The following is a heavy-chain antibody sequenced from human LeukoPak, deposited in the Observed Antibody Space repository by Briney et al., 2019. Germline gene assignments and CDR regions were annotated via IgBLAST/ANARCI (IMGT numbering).Heavy chain of an antibody. CDR3: AKGGRLHQNDY. V-gene: IGHV3-23*01. J-gene: IGHJ4*02. CDR2: ISGSGGST. D-gene: IGHD2-21*02. Sequence: GGSLRLSCAASGFTFSSYAMSWVRQAPGKGLEWVSAISGSGGSTYYADSVKGRFTTSRDNFRNTLYLQMNSLRAEDTAVYYCAKGGRLHQNDYWGQGTLVTVSS. CDR1: GFTFSSYA.